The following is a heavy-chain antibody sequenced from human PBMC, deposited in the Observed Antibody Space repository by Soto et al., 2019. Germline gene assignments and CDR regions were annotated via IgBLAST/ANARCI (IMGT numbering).Heavy chain of an antibody. V-gene: IGHV1-69*02. Sequence: QVQLVQSGAEVKRPGSSVKVSCKASVDTFNFYSINWLRQAPGLGLEWMGRVNPIVSMSNYAKKFQGRVTMTADKSTSTDYMELSSLRSEDTAIYYCASSYGSGYRAFDYWGQGALVTVSS. J-gene: IGHJ4*02. D-gene: IGHD3-10*01. CDR3: ASSYGSGYRAFDY. CDR1: VDTFNFYS. CDR2: VNPIVSMS.